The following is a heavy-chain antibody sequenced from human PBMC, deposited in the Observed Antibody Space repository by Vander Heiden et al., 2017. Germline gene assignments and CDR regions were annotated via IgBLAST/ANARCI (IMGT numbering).Heavy chain of an antibody. V-gene: IGHV4-39*01. CDR1: GGYITSSTYY. CDR3: ARQDCTGSRCYVYDS. J-gene: IGHJ4*02. D-gene: IGHD2-15*01. CDR2: VYYSGST. Sequence: LQLQESGPGLVKPSETLSLTCNVSGGYITSSTYYRGWLRQPLGKGLDWIGIVYYSGSTYYNPSLKSRVTIHVDTSKNQFYRKLTSVTAADTAVYFCARQDCTGSRCYVYDSWGQGTLVTVSS.